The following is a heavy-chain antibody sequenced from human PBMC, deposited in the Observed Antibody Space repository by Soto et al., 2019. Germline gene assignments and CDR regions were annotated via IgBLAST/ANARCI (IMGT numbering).Heavy chain of an antibody. V-gene: IGHV1-69*13. D-gene: IGHD3-22*01. J-gene: IGHJ3*02. CDR3: ASLSRYYDSSGYYFSLAAFDI. CDR2: IIPIFGTA. CDR1: GGTFSSYA. Sequence: AASVKVSCKASGGTFSSYAISWVRQAPGQGLEWMGGIIPIFGTANYAQKFQGRVTITADESTSTAYMELSSLRSEDTAVYYCASLSRYYDSSGYYFSLAAFDIWGQGTMVTVSS.